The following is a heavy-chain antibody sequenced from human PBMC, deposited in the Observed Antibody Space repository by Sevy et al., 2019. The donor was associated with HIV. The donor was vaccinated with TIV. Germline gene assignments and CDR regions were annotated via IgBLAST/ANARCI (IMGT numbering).Heavy chain of an antibody. D-gene: IGHD1-7*01. Sequence: SETLSLTCTVSGGSISSYYWSWIRQPPGKGLEWIGYIDYSGSTNYNPSLKSRVTISVDTSKNQFSLKLSSVTAADTAVYYCARWGTTVAIWGQGTLVTVSS. CDR3: ARWGTTVAI. CDR2: IDYSGST. V-gene: IGHV4-59*13. J-gene: IGHJ4*02. CDR1: GGSISSYY.